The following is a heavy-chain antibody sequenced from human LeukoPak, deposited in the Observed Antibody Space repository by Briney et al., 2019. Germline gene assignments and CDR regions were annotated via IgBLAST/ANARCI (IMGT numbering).Heavy chain of an antibody. CDR2: INPNSGGT. Sequence: GESLKISCKGSGYTFTGYYMHWVRQAPGQGLEWMGWINPNSGGTNYAQKFQGRVTMTRDTSISTAYMELSRLRSDDTAVYYCARDSWSYRPVDAFDIWGQGTMVTVSP. CDR3: ARDSWSYRPVDAFDI. J-gene: IGHJ3*02. CDR1: GYTFTGYY. V-gene: IGHV1-2*02. D-gene: IGHD3-16*02.